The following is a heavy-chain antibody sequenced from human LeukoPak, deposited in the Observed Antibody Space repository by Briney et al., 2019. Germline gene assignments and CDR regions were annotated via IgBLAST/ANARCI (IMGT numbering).Heavy chain of an antibody. CDR2: ISSSSSYI. CDR3: ARDNYNAY. CDR1: GFTFSSYS. Sequence: GGSLRLSCAASGFTFSSYSMNWVRQAPGKGLEWVSPISSSSSYIYYADSVKGRFTISRDSSKKTLYLQMNSLRAEDTAVYYCARDNYNAYWGQGTLVTVSS. V-gene: IGHV3-21*04. J-gene: IGHJ4*02.